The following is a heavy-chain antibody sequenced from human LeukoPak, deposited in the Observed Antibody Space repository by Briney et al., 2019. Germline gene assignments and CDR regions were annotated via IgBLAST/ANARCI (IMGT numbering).Heavy chain of an antibody. CDR2: ISASGRTT. CDR3: AKLCSGGSCYWNY. D-gene: IGHD2-15*01. Sequence: PGGSLRLSCAAAGFTFSSYAMSWVRQAPGKGLEWVSHISASGRTTDYADSVKGRFTISRDNSKNRVYLQMNSLRAEDTAVYYCAKLCSGGSCYWNYWGQGTLVTVSS. J-gene: IGHJ4*02. V-gene: IGHV3-23*01. CDR1: GFTFSSYA.